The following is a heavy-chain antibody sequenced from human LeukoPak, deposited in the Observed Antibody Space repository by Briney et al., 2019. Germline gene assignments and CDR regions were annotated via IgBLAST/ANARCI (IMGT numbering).Heavy chain of an antibody. Sequence: GRSLRLSCAASGFTFDDYAIHWVRQAPGKGLEWVSGISWNSGSIGYADSVKGRFTISRDNAKNSLYLQMNSLRAEDTALYYCAKDMGVVTPSYYYYGMDVWGQGTTVTVSS. CDR2: ISWNSGSI. D-gene: IGHD4-23*01. J-gene: IGHJ6*02. CDR1: GFTFDDYA. CDR3: AKDMGVVTPSYYYYGMDV. V-gene: IGHV3-9*01.